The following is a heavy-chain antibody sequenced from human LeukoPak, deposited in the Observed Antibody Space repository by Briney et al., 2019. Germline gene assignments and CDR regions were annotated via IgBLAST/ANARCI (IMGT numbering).Heavy chain of an antibody. D-gene: IGHD2-15*01. V-gene: IGHV3-7*01. CDR2: IKQDGSEK. CDR1: GFTLSSYW. Sequence: GGSLRLSCAASGFTLSSYWMNWARQAPGKGLEWVANIKQDGSEKYFVDSVKGRFTISRDNAKNSLYLQMNSLRAEDTAVYYCARSCSGGTCNFPKFEPWGQGTLVTVSS. CDR3: ARSCSGGTCNFPKFEP. J-gene: IGHJ5*02.